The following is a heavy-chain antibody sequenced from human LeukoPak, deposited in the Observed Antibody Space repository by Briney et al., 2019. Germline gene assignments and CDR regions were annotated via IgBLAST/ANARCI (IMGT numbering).Heavy chain of an antibody. Sequence: SETLSLTCTVSGGSISSSSYYWGWIRQPPGKGLEWIGSIYYSGSTYYNPSLKSRVTISVDTSKNQFSLKLSSVTAADTAVYYCARRGYDNYYYGMDVWGQGTTVNVSS. V-gene: IGHV4-39*01. CDR2: IYYSGST. J-gene: IGHJ6*02. CDR3: ARRGYDNYYYGMDV. D-gene: IGHD5-12*01. CDR1: GGSISSSSYY.